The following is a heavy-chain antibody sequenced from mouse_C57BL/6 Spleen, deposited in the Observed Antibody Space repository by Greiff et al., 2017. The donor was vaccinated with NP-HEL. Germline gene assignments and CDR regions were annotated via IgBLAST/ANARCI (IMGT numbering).Heavy chain of an antibody. D-gene: IGHD2-3*01. CDR2: IWGVGST. CDR1: GFSLTSYG. CDR3: ASHDGYSFFAY. J-gene: IGHJ3*01. V-gene: IGHV2-6*01. Sequence: VKLVESGPGLVAPSQSLSITCTVSGFSLTSYGVDWVRQSPGKGLEWLGVIWGVGSTNYNSALKSRLSISKDNSKSQVFLKMNSRQTDDTAMYYCASHDGYSFFAYWGQGTLVTVSA.